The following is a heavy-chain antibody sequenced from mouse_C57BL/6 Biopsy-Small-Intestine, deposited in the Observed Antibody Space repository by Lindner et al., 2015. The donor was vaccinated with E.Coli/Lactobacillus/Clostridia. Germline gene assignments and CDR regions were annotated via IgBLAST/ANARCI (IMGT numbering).Heavy chain of an antibody. Sequence: SVKVSCKTSGYTFISYAIHWVRQAPGQGLEWLGWISTYNGYTKYEPKIQGRITLTTDTATTTAYMEMGSLTSDDTAVYYCARASSVYGDLDYWGQGTLVAVSS. J-gene: IGHJ4*01. CDR2: ISTYNGYT. CDR1: GYTFISYA. V-gene: IGHV1-72*01. D-gene: IGHD1-2*01. CDR3: ARASSVYGDLDY.